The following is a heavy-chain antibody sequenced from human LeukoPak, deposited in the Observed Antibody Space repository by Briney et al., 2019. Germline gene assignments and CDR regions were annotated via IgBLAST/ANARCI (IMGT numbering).Heavy chain of an antibody. CDR2: IYSGGST. J-gene: IGHJ4*02. D-gene: IGHD1-14*01. CDR3: AKESPYTSPRNYYFDY. Sequence: GGSLRLSGAASGFTVSSNYMSWVRQAPGKGLEWVSVIYSGGSTYYADPLKGRFTISRDNSKNTVYLQINSLRADDTAIYYCAKESPYTSPRNYYFDYWGQGTLVTVSS. CDR1: GFTVSSNY. V-gene: IGHV3-53*01.